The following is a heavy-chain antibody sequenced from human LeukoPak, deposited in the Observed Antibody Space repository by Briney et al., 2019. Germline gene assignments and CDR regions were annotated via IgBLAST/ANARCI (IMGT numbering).Heavy chain of an antibody. CDR2: ISWNSGSI. J-gene: IGHJ4*02. D-gene: IGHD3-22*01. CDR3: AKDMAYDSSGYPGPFDY. CDR1: GFTFDDYA. Sequence: GRSLRLSCAASGFTFDDYAMHWVRQAPGKGLEWVSGISWNSGSIGYADSVKGRFTISRDNAKNSLHLQMNSLRAEDTALYYCAKDMAYDSSGYPGPFDYWGQGTLVTVSS. V-gene: IGHV3-9*01.